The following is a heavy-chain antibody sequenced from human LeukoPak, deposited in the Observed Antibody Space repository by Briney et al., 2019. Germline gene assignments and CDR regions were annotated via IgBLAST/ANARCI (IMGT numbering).Heavy chain of an antibody. Sequence: GRSLRLSCVGSGFTFSSYALHWLRQAPGKGLEWVAVISADGTEKYYADSVKGRFTMSRDNSKNTLFLQMNSLRTEDKAIYYCARDAPYSGGCCAFDIWGQGTTVTVSS. CDR1: GFTFSSYA. CDR3: ARDAPYSGGCCAFDI. V-gene: IGHV3-30-3*01. D-gene: IGHD6-19*01. J-gene: IGHJ3*02. CDR2: ISADGTEK.